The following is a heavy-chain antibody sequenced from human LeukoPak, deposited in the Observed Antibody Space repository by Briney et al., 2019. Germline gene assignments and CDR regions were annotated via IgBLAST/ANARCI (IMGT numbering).Heavy chain of an antibody. CDR2: ISSSSTYI. D-gene: IGHD3-16*02. J-gene: IGHJ4*02. Sequence: PGGSLRLSCTASGFAFSSYAMSWVRQAPEKGREWVSSISSSSTYIYYADSVKGRFTIARDNAKNSLYLQMHSLRAEDTAVYYCARDGERGELSLYMDYWGQGTLVTVSS. CDR3: ARDGERGELSLYMDY. CDR1: GFAFSSYA. V-gene: IGHV3-21*01.